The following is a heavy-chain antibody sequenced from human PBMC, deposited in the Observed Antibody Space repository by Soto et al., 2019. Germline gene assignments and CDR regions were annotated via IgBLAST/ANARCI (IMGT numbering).Heavy chain of an antibody. CDR1: GGSISSGGYY. V-gene: IGHV4-31*03. CDR3: AGSIAAAGMRWFDP. D-gene: IGHD6-13*01. Sequence: QVQLQESGPGLVKPSQTLSLTCTVSGGSISSGGYYWSWIRQHPGKGLEWIGYINYSGSTYYNPSLKTRVTISVATSKNQFSLKLSSVTAADTAVYYCAGSIAAAGMRWFDPWGQGTLVAVSS. J-gene: IGHJ5*02. CDR2: INYSGST.